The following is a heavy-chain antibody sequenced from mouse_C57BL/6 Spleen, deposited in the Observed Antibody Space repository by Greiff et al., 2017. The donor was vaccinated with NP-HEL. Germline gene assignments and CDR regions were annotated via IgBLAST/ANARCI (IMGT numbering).Heavy chain of an antibody. D-gene: IGHD1-1*01. V-gene: IGHV14-4*01. J-gene: IGHJ4*01. CDR1: GFNIKDDY. CDR3: TRITTGGYAMDY. Sequence: EVQLQESGAELVRPGASVKLSCTASGFNIKDDYMHWVKQRPEQGLEWIGWIDPENGDTEYASKFQGKATITADTSSNTAYLQLSSLTSEDTAVYYCTRITTGGYAMDYWGQGTSVTVSS. CDR2: IDPENGDT.